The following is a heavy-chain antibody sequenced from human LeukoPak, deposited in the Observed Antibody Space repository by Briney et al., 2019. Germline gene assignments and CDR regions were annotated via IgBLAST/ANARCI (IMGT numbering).Heavy chain of an antibody. CDR2: IRSAGSIE. V-gene: IGHV3-30*02. J-gene: IGHJ4*02. D-gene: IGHD2-2*01. Sequence: GGSLRLSCAASGFTFSSYGMHWVRQAPGKGLEWVAYIRSAGSIENSADSVKGRFTISRDNAKNTLYLQMNSLRAEDTAVYYCARVPNAGVVPAAMDYWGQGTLVTVSS. CDR1: GFTFSSYG. CDR3: ARVPNAGVVPAAMDY.